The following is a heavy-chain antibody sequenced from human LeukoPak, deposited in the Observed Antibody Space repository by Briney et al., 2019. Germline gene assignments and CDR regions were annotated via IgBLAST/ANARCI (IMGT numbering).Heavy chain of an antibody. CDR2: INHSGST. CDR1: NGSFSAYY. V-gene: IGHV4-34*01. D-gene: IGHD5-12*01. Sequence: SETLSLTCAVYNGSFSAYYWRWIRQPPGKGLEWIGEINHSGSTNYNPSLKSRLTISVDTSKNQFSLKLSSVTAADTAVYYCARDRGDGYDYFWDYWGQGTLVTVSS. J-gene: IGHJ4*02. CDR3: ARDRGDGYDYFWDY.